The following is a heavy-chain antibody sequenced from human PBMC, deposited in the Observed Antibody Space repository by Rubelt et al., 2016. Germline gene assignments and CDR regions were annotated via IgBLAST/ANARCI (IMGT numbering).Heavy chain of an antibody. CDR1: D. Sequence: DINWVRQATGQGLEWMGWMNPNSGNTGYAQKFQGRVTMTRNTSISTAYMELSSLRSEDTAVYSCARDITVTSLRGRSVDYAMDVWGQGTTVTVSS. V-gene: IGHV1-8*01. CDR2: MNPNSGNT. CDR3: ARDITVTSLRGRSVDYAMDV. J-gene: IGHJ6*02. D-gene: IGHD4-17*01.